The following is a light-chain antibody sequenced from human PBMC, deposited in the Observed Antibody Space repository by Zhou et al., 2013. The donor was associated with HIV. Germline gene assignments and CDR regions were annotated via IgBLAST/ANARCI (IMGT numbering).Light chain of an antibody. V-gene: IGKV1-39*01. CDR2: GAS. CDR3: QQTYSTPPT. Sequence: DIQMTQSPSSLSASVGDIVTISCRASQSISIYLNWYQQKPGKAPKVLIYGASSLQSGVPSRFSGSGSGTHFTLTISSLQPEDFATYYCQQTYSTPPTFGQGTRLEI. J-gene: IGKJ5*01. CDR1: QSISIY.